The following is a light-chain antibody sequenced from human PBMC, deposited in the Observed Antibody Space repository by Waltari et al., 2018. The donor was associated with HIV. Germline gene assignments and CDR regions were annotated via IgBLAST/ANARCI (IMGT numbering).Light chain of an antibody. CDR2: AAS. CDR3: QQSYNGRT. J-gene: IGKJ1*01. V-gene: IGKV1-39*01. Sequence: DIQMTQSPSSLSASVGDRVTISCRASQNIGNFLSWFQQTPGKAPKLLIYAASTLHSGVPSRFSGSGSETDFTLTISSLQPEDFATYYCQQSYNGRTFGQGTKVDFK. CDR1: QNIGNF.